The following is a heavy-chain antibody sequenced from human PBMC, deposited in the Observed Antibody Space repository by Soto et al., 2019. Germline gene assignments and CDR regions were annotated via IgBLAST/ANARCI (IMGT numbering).Heavy chain of an antibody. CDR3: ARPHVGSYDFWSGSIAYYFDY. CDR1: GYSFTSYW. J-gene: IGHJ4*02. CDR2: IYPGDSDT. D-gene: IGHD3-3*01. Sequence: PGESLKISCKGSGYSFTSYWIGWVRQMPGKGLEWMGIIYPGDSDTRYSPSFQGQVTISADKSISTAYLQWSSLKASDTAMYYCARPHVGSYDFWSGSIAYYFDYRGQGTLVTGSS. V-gene: IGHV5-51*01.